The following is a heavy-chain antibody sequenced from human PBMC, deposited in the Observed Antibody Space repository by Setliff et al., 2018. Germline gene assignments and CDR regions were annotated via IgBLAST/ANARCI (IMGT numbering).Heavy chain of an antibody. J-gene: IGHJ4*02. D-gene: IGHD2-15*01. V-gene: IGHV1-3*01. Sequence: ASVKVSCKASGYAFAAYGIHWVRQGPGQRPEWMGWIKPDNGDRKLSHKFQHRVTLTTVTSATTAYLAVSGLTSEDTAVYYCARAVGYCSGGSCYKGDDYWGQGTLVTVSS. CDR2: IKPDNGDR. CDR1: GYAFAAYG. CDR3: ARAVGYCSGGSCYKGDDY.